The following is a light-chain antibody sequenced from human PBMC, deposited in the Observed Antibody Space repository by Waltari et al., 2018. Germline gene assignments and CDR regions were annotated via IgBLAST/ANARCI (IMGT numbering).Light chain of an antibody. V-gene: IGLV2-14*01. J-gene: IGLJ1*01. Sequence: QSALTQPASVSGSPGQSITISCPGTSSDVGSYNYVPWYQQYPGKAPQLIIYAVSYRPSGISNRFSGSKSGNTATLTISGLQAEDEADYYCSSYTSTNTGVFGTGTKVTVL. CDR2: AVS. CDR1: SSDVGSYNY. CDR3: SSYTSTNTGV.